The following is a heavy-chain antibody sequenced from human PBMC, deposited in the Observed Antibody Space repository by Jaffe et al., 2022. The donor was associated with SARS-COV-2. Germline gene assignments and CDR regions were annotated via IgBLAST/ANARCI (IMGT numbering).Heavy chain of an antibody. D-gene: IGHD6-6*01. V-gene: IGHV3-33*01. CDR1: GFTFSSYG. J-gene: IGHJ4*02. CDR2: IWYDGSNK. CDR3: ARDSNRIAARQFDY. Sequence: QVQLVESGGGVVQPGRSLRLSCAASGFTFSSYGMHWVRQAPGKGLEWVAVIWYDGSNKYYADSVKGRFTISRDNSKNTLYLQMNSLRAEDTAVYYCARDSNRIAARQFDYWGQGTLVTVSS.